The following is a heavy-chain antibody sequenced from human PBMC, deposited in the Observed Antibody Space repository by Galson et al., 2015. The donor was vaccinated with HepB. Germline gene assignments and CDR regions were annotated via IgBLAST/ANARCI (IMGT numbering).Heavy chain of an antibody. CDR3: AREMDCSSTSCYNAFDI. Sequence: SVKVSCKASGGTLSSYAISWVRQAPGQGLEWMGGIIPTFGTANYAQKFQGRVTITADESTSTAYMELSSLRSEDTAVYYCAREMDCSSTSCYNAFDIWGQGTMVTVSS. CDR2: IIPTFGTA. J-gene: IGHJ3*02. CDR1: GGTLSSYA. V-gene: IGHV1-69*13. D-gene: IGHD2-2*02.